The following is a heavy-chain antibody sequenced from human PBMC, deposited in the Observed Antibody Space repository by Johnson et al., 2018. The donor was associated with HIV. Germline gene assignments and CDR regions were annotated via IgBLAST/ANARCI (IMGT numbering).Heavy chain of an antibody. CDR2: ISSSGSTI. V-gene: IGHV3-11*01. CDR1: GFTFSDYY. J-gene: IGHJ3*02. CDR3: ARVGQQSNAFDI. Sequence: QVQLVESGGGLVKPGGSLRLSCAASGFTFSDYYMSWIRQAPGQGLEWVSYISSSGSTIYYADSVKGRFTISRDNAKNSLYLQMNSLKTEDTAVYYGARVGQQSNAFDIWGQGTMVTVSS. D-gene: IGHD6-13*01.